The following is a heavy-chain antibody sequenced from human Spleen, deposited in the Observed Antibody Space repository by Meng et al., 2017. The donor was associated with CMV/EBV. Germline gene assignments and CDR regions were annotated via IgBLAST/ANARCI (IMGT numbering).Heavy chain of an antibody. D-gene: IGHD1-14*01. CDR1: GFTFSYYW. V-gene: IGHV3-74*03. Sequence: GGSGGGLVLPGGSLRFSCADCGFTFSYYWMHWVRQAPGEGPVWVSRIDTDGTVTSYAESVRGRFTISRDNSKNTLYLQMNDLRAGDSGVYYCVRDLVGNRDSWGHGTLVTVSS. CDR3: VRDLVGNRDS. J-gene: IGHJ5*01. CDR2: IDTDGTVT.